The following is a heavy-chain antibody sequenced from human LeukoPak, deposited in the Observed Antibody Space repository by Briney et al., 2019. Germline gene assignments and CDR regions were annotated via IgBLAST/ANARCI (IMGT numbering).Heavy chain of an antibody. CDR2: ISWNSGSI. J-gene: IGHJ6*04. CDR1: GFTFDDYA. Sequence: GRSLRLSCAASGFTFDDYAMHWVRQAPGKGLEWVSGISWNSGSIGYADSVKGRFTISRDNAKNSLYLQMNSLRAEDTAVYYCARPALYLHGDFPRVWGRGTTVIVSS. V-gene: IGHV3-9*01. D-gene: IGHD4-17*01. CDR3: ARPALYLHGDFPRV.